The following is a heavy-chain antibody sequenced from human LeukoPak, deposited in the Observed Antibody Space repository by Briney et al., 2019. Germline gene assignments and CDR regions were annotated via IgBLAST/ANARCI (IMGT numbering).Heavy chain of an antibody. V-gene: IGHV3-23*01. J-gene: IGHJ4*02. CDR3: ARGEIANVLRFLEWLPDFDY. D-gene: IGHD3-3*01. CDR2: ISGSGGST. Sequence: GGSLRLSCAASGFTFSSYAMSWVRQAPGKGLEWVSAISGSGGSTYYADSVKGRFTISRDNSRNTLYLQMNSLRAEDTAVYYCARGEIANVLRFLEWLPDFDYWGQGTLVTVSS. CDR1: GFTFSSYA.